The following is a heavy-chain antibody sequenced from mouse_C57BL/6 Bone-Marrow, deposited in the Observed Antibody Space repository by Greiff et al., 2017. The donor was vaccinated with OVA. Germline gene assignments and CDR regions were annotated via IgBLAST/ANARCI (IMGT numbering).Heavy chain of an antibody. J-gene: IGHJ4*01. D-gene: IGHD2-2*01. CDR2: IYPRSGNT. CDR3: APLYYGFYYAMDY. CDR1: GYTFTSYG. V-gene: IGHV1-81*01. Sequence: VQLQESGAELARPGASVKLSCKASGYTFTSYGISWVKQRTGQGLEWIGEIYPRSGNTYYNEKFKGKATLTADKSSSTAYMELRSLTSEDSAVYFCAPLYYGFYYAMDYWGQGTSVTVSS.